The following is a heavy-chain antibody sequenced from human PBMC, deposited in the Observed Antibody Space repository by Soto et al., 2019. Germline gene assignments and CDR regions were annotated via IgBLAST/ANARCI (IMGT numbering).Heavy chain of an antibody. Sequence: EVQLVESGGGLVKPGGSLRLSCAASGFTFSNAWMNWVRQAPGKGLEWVGRIKSKIEGGTTDYAAPVKGRFTISRDDSKNTLYLQMNSLKSEDTAVYYCTTDIMQWLIREREGNFDYWGQGTLVTVSS. CDR3: TTDIMQWLIREREGNFDY. J-gene: IGHJ4*02. CDR2: IKSKIEGGTT. V-gene: IGHV3-15*07. CDR1: GFTFSNAW. D-gene: IGHD6-19*01.